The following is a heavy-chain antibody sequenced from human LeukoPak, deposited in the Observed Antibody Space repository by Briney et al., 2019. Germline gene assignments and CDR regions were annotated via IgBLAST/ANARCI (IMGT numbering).Heavy chain of an antibody. CDR2: ISSSGITI. Sequence: EWXSYISSSGITIYYADSVKGRFTISRDNAKNSLYLQMNSLRAEDTAVYYCARDTTYGSGTNWFDPWGRGTLVTLSS. J-gene: IGHJ5*02. V-gene: IGHV3-11*01. D-gene: IGHD3-10*01. CDR3: ARDTTYGSGTNWFDP.